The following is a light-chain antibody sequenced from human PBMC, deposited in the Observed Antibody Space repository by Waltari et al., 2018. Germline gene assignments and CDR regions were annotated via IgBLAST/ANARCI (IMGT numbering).Light chain of an antibody. V-gene: IGLV3-1*01. CDR1: KLGDKY. J-gene: IGLJ3*02. CDR3: QAWDSSTGRILV. CDR2: QDS. Sequence: SYELTQPPSVSVSPGQTASIACSGDKLGDKYACWYQQKPGQSPVLVIYQDSKRPSGIPERFSGSNSGNTATLTIGGTQAMDEADYYCQAWDSSTGRILVFGGGTKLTVL.